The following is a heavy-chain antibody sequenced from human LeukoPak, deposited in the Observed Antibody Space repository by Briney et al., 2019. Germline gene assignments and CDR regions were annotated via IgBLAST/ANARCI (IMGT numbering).Heavy chain of an antibody. CDR1: GFTLSSYW. D-gene: IGHD3/OR15-3a*01. J-gene: IGHJ6*03. Sequence: GGSLRLSCAASGFTLSSYWMTWVRPAPGKGLEWVADIKQDGSEKYYVDSVKGRFTISRDNAKKSLYLQMNSLRVEDTAVYYCARDGPPYYYYYMDVWGKGTTVTVS. CDR3: ARDGPPYYYYYMDV. CDR2: IKQDGSEK. V-gene: IGHV3-7*01.